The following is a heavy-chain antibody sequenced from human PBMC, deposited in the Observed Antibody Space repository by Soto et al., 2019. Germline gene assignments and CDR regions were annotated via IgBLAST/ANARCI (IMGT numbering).Heavy chain of an antibody. V-gene: IGHV5-51*01. CDR2: IYPGDSDT. CDR3: ARSIPPFCSSTSCNNWFDP. D-gene: IGHD2-2*01. Sequence: GESLKISCKGSGYSFTSYWIGWVRQMPGKGLEWMGIIYPGDSDTRYSPSFQGQVTISADKSISTAYLQWSSLKASDTAMYYCARSIPPFCSSTSCNNWFDPWGQGTLVTVSS. J-gene: IGHJ5*02. CDR1: GYSFTSYW.